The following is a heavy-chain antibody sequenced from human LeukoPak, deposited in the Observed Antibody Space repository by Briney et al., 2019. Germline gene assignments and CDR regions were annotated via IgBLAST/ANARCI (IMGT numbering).Heavy chain of an antibody. Sequence: GGPLRLSCAASGFTFSSYAMSWVRQAPGKGLEGVSAISGSGGSTYYADSVKGRFTISRDNSKNTLYLQMNSLRAEDTAVYYCAKGKLTDDAFDIWGQGTMVTVSS. V-gene: IGHV3-23*01. D-gene: IGHD3-9*01. CDR1: GFTFSSYA. CDR3: AKGKLTDDAFDI. J-gene: IGHJ3*02. CDR2: ISGSGGST.